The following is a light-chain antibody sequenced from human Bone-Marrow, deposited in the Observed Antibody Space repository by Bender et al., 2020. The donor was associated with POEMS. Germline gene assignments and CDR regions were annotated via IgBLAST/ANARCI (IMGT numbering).Light chain of an antibody. Sequence: QSALTQPASVSGSPGQSITISCTGTSSDVGTYNLVSWYQQHPDKAPKLIIYEVSKRPSGISDRFSGSKSGNTASLTISGLQSEDEADFYCCSYAGSRHWLFGGGTKLTVL. V-gene: IGLV2-23*02. CDR3: CSYAGSRHWL. CDR2: EVS. J-gene: IGLJ3*02. CDR1: SSDVGTYNL.